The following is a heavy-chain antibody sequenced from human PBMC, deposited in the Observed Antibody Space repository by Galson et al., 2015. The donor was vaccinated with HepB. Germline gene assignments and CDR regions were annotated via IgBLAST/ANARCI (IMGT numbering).Heavy chain of an antibody. CDR1: GYSFTRFW. D-gene: IGHD2-15*01. CDR2: IDPSDSYS. V-gene: IGHV5-10-1*01. Sequence: QSGAEVKKPGESLRISYKSSGYSFTRFWITWVRQMPGKGLEWMGRIDPSDSYSNYSPSFQGHVTISTDKSINTAFLQWSSLKASDTAMYYCAREAGYCSGDSCPNWFDPWGQGTLVTVSS. CDR3: AREAGYCSGDSCPNWFDP. J-gene: IGHJ5*02.